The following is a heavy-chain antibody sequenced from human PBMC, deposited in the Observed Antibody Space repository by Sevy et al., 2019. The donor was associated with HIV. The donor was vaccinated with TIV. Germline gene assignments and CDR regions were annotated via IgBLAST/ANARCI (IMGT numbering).Heavy chain of an antibody. Sequence: GGSLRLSCAISGFTVNDKYIIWVRQAPGKGLEWASVIFSSGSTYYADSAKGRFTISRDNSKNTVYLQISSLRAEDTAVYYCVSLSLSYRSGWSYFDYWGQGTLVTVSS. CDR2: IFSSGST. D-gene: IGHD6-19*01. CDR1: GFTVNDKY. V-gene: IGHV3-66*01. J-gene: IGHJ4*02. CDR3: VSLSLSYRSGWSYFDY.